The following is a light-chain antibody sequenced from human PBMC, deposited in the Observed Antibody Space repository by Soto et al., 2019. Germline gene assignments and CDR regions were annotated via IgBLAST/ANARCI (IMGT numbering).Light chain of an antibody. CDR1: SSDVGGYNY. Sequence: QSALTQPPSASGSPGQSVTISCTGTSSDVGGYNYVSWYQQHPDKAPKLMIHDVSQRPSGVPDRFSGSKSGNTASLTVSGLQAEDEADYYCSSYAGSNNVVFGGGTKLTVL. V-gene: IGLV2-8*01. CDR2: DVS. CDR3: SSYAGSNNVV. J-gene: IGLJ2*01.